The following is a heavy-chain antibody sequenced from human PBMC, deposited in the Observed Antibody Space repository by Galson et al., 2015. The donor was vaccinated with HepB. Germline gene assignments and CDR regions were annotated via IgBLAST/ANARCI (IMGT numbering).Heavy chain of an antibody. CDR1: GFTFSDFG. V-gene: IGHV3-30*18. J-gene: IGHJ4*02. Sequence: SLRLSCAASGFTFSDFGMHWVRQAPGKGLEWVARISYDGRNEYYSDSLKGRFTISRDNSNNTLSLQMNSLRTEDTAVYYCAKGINMGAYYFDSWGQGTLVTVSS. CDR2: ISYDGRNE. D-gene: IGHD1-26*01. CDR3: AKGINMGAYYFDS.